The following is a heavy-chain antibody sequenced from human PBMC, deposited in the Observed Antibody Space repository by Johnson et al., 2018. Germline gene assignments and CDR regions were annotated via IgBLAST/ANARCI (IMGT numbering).Heavy chain of an antibody. V-gene: IGHV3-33*01. CDR3: ARARSWGIQLYYYYYGMDV. CDR1: GFTFSSYG. Sequence: VQLVESGGGLVQPGGSLRLSCAASGFTFSSYGMHWVRQAPGKGLEWVAVIWYDGSNKYYADSVKGRFTISRDNSKNTLYLQMNSLRAEDTAVYYCARARSWGIQLYYYYYGMDVWGQGTTVTVSS. CDR2: IWYDGSNK. J-gene: IGHJ6*02. D-gene: IGHD5-18*01.